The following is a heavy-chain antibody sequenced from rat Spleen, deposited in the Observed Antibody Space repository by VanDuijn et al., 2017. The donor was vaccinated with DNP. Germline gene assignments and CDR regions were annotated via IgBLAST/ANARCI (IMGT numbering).Heavy chain of an antibody. V-gene: IGHV2-15*01. CDR2: IWSGGST. Sequence: QVQLKESGPGLVQPSRTLSLTCTVSGFSLTSYNVHWVRQPPGKGLEWIGAIWSGGSTDYNSAPKSRLSISRDTSKSQVLLKMNRLQTEDTAMYFCARIIRGNWYFDFWGPGTMVTVSS. CDR3: ARIIRGNWYFDF. J-gene: IGHJ1*01. D-gene: IGHD4-3*01. CDR1: GFSLTSYN.